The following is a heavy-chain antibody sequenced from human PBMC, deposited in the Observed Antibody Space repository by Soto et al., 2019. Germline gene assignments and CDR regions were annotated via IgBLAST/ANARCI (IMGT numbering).Heavy chain of an antibody. Sequence: SDSLSLTSTTSTRSISPNYWSRIRQPPGKGLEGIVYIYYAGTTTYNPSLQSRVSISVDTSKNEVSLKLTSVTAADTAVYFCARLGAYYQAMDSWG. J-gene: IGHJ5*01. D-gene: IGHD3-22*01. V-gene: IGHV4-59*08. CDR2: IYYAGTT. CDR3: ARLGAYYQAMDS. CDR1: TRSISPNY.